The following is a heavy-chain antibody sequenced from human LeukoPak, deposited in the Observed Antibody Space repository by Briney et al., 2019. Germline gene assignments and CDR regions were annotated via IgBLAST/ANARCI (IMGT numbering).Heavy chain of an antibody. CDR2: IYYSGST. V-gene: IGHV4-39*07. Sequence: SETLSLTCTVSGGSISSSSYYWGWIRQPPGKGLEWIGSIYYSGSTYYNPSLKSRVTISVDTSKNQFSLKLSSVTAADTAVYYCARGTAYFDYWGQGTLVTVSS. D-gene: IGHD5-18*01. CDR1: GGSISSSSYY. J-gene: IGHJ4*02. CDR3: ARGTAYFDY.